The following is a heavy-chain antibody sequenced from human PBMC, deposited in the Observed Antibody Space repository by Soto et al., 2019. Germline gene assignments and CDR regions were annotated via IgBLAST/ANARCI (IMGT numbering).Heavy chain of an antibody. J-gene: IGHJ6*02. CDR2: ISSSSSYT. CDR3: ASANPVYYYGMDV. V-gene: IGHV3-11*06. Sequence: VGSLRLSCAASGFTFSDYYMSWIRQAPGKGLEWVSYISSSSSYTNYADSVKGRFTISRDNAKNSLYLQMNSLRAEDTAVYYCASANPVYYYGMDVWGQGTTVTVSS. CDR1: GFTFSDYY.